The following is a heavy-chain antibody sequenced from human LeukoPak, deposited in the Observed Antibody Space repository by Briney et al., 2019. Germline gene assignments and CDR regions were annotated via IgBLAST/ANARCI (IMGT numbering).Heavy chain of an antibody. CDR1: GGSISSYY. D-gene: IGHD3-9*01. V-gene: IGHV4-4*07. J-gene: IGHJ4*02. CDR3: ARDGPGGYDILTGYSHTYFDY. CDR2: IYTSGST. Sequence: SETLSLTCTVSGGSISSYYWSWIRQPAGKGLEWIGRIYTSGSTNYNPSLKSRVTISVDTSKNQFSLKLSSVTAADTAVYYCARDGPGGYDILTGYSHTYFDYWGQGTLVTVSS.